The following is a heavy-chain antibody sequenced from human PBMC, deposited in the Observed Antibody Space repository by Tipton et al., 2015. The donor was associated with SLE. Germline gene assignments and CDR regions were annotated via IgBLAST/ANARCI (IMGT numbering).Heavy chain of an antibody. D-gene: IGHD6-13*01. CDR1: GGSITSGAYY. CDR3: ARDLGMGSSPKRGYFDY. V-gene: IGHV4-31*03. J-gene: IGHJ4*02. CDR2: ISDSGTL. Sequence: TLSLTCTVSGGSITSGAYYWGWIRQHPGKGLEWIGYISDSGTLYSNPSLKSRVTISVDRSKNQFSLNLSSVTAADTAVYYCARDLGMGSSPKRGYFDYWGQGTLVTVSS.